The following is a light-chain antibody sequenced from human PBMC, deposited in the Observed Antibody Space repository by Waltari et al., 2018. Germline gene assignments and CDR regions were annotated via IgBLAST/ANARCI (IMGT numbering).Light chain of an antibody. J-gene: IGKJ2*03. Sequence: DIQMTQSPSSLSASVGDRVTITCRASQDISSWLAWYQQRPVKALKLLIYAASSLQSVVPSRFSGSGSGTDFTLTISSLQPEDFATFYCQPAKSFPFSFGQGTNLE. CDR2: AAS. CDR3: QPAKSFPFS. V-gene: IGKV1-12*01. CDR1: QDISSW.